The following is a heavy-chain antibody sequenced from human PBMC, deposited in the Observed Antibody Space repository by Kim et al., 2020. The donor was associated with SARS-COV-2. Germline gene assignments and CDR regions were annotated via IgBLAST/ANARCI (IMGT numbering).Heavy chain of an antibody. J-gene: IGHJ4*02. V-gene: IGHV3-30*07. Sequence: KGRFTNSRDNSKNTLYLQMNSLRAEDTAVYYCARDRPNYYYDSSGYPDYWGQGTLVTVSS. D-gene: IGHD3-22*01. CDR3: ARDRPNYYYDSSGYPDY.